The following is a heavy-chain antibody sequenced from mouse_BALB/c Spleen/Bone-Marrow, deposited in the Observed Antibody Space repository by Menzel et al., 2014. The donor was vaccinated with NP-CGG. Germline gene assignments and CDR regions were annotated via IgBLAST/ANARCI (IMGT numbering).Heavy chain of an antibody. CDR1: GYSFTGYN. Sequence: EAQLQQSGPELEKPGASVKISCKASGYSFTGYNMNWVKQSNGKSLEWIGNIDPYYGGTSYNQKFKGKATLTVDKSSSTAYMQLKSLTSEDSAVYYCARRGTYGSSPYDYAMDYWGQGTSVTVSS. D-gene: IGHD1-1*01. CDR3: ARRGTYGSSPYDYAMDY. J-gene: IGHJ4*01. CDR2: IDPYYGGT. V-gene: IGHV1-39*01.